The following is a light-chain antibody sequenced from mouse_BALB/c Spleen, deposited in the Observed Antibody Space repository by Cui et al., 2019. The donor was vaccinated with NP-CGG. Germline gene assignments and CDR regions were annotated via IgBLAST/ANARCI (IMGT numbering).Light chain of an antibody. CDR1: TGAVTTSNY. CDR3: ALWYSNHWV. V-gene: IGLV1*01. J-gene: IGLJ1*01. CDR2: GTK. Sequence: QAAVTKESALTTSPGETVTLTCRSSTGAVTTSNYANWVQEKPDHLFTGLIGGTKNRAPGVPARFSGSLIGDKAALTITGAQTEDEAIYFCALWYSNHWVFGGGTKLTVL.